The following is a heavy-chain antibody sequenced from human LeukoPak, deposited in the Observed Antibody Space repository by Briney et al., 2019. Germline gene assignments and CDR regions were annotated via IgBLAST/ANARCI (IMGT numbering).Heavy chain of an antibody. J-gene: IGHJ4*02. CDR2: ISSRGSVI. D-gene: IGHD3-16*01. V-gene: IGHV3-21*01. Sequence: SRGSLRLSCATSGFTFSDYTMNWVRQAPGKRLEWLSSISSRGSVIYYADSVKGRFTTSRDNANNSLYLQMNSLRADDTAVYYCARDLGARGYWGRGILVTVSS. CDR1: GFTFSDYT. CDR3: ARDLGARGY.